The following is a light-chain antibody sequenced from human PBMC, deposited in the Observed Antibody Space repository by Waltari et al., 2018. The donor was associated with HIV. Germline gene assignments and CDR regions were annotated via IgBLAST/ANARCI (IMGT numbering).Light chain of an antibody. V-gene: IGKV4-1*01. CDR1: QSVLYSSNNKNH. CDR3: QQYYSTWT. CDR2: WAS. Sequence: DIVMTQSPDSLDVSLGERATINCKSSQSVLYSSNNKNHLAWYQQKPGQTPKLLIYWASTRESGVPDRFSGSGSGTDFTLTISSLQAEDVAVYYCQQYYSTWTFGQGTKVEIK. J-gene: IGKJ1*01.